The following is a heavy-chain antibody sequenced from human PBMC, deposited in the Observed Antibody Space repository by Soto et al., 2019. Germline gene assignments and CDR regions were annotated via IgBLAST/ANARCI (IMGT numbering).Heavy chain of an antibody. CDR2: IIPIFGTA. CDR3: ARYCSSTSCYPYYYYYGMDV. V-gene: IGHV1-69*01. D-gene: IGHD2-2*01. J-gene: IGHJ6*02. CDR1: GGTFSSYA. Sequence: QVQLVQSGGEVKTPGSSVKVSCKASGGTFSSYAISWVRQAPGQGLEWMGGIIPIFGTANYAQKFQGRVTITADESTSTAYMELSSLRSEDTAVYYCARYCSSTSCYPYYYYYGMDVWGQRTTVTVSS.